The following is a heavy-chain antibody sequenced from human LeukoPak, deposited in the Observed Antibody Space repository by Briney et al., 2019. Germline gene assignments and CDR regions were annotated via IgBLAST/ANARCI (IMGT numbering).Heavy chain of an antibody. CDR1: GFTFSSYW. Sequence: GGSLRLSCAASGFTFSSYWMTWVRQAPGKGLEWVANINRDGSQKSYVDSVKGRFTISRDNAKNSLYLQMDSLRAEDTAVYYCSVVSDAVDIWGQGTMVTVSS. J-gene: IGHJ3*02. V-gene: IGHV3-7*05. CDR3: SVVSDAVDI. D-gene: IGHD3-22*01. CDR2: INRDGSQK.